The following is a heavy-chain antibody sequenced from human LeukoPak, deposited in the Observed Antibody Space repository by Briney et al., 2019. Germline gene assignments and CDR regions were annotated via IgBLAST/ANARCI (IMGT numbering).Heavy chain of an antibody. CDR2: IYPGDSDT. V-gene: IGHV5-51*01. CDR1: GSSFISYW. J-gene: IGHJ4*02. CDR3: ARRRSCSGGRCYEDFDY. D-gene: IGHD2-15*01. Sequence: GESLKISCKGSGSSFISYWVGWVRQMPGKGLEWMGIIYPGDSDTRYSPSFRGQVTISADKSISTAYLQWSSLKASDTAMYYCARRRSCSGGRCYEDFDYWGQGALVTVSS.